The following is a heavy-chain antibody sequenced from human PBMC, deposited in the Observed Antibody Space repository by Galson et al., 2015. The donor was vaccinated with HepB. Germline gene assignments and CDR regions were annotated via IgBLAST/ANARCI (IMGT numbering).Heavy chain of an antibody. V-gene: IGHV1-69*13. CDR3: ARGWGGIDSSGYHPFDY. CDR1: GGTFSSYA. D-gene: IGHD3-22*01. Sequence: SVKVSCKASGGTFSSYATSWVRQAPGQGLEWMGGIIPIFGTANYAQKFQGRVTITADESTSTAYMELSSLRSEDTAVYYCARGWGGIDSSGYHPFDYWGQGTLVTVSS. CDR2: IIPIFGTA. J-gene: IGHJ4*02.